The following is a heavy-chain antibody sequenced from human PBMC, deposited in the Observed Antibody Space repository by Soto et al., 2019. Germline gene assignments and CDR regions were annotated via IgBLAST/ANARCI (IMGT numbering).Heavy chain of an antibody. J-gene: IGHJ3*02. V-gene: IGHV3-53*02. CDR1: GLTVSSNY. Sequence: EVQLVETGGGLIQPGGSLRLSCAASGLTVSSNYMNWVRQAPGKGLEWVSVLYSGGSTHYAGSVKGRFIISRDNSKKTLYLQMNSLRAEDTAVYYCARDRPGDEGDAFDIWGHGTMVTVSS. CDR2: LYSGGST. CDR3: ARDRPGDEGDAFDI. D-gene: IGHD3-10*01.